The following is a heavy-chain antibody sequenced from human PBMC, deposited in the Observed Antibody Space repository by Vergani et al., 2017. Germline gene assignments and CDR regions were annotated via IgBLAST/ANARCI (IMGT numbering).Heavy chain of an antibody. CDR3: AKGGTGYCSSTSCYMRAAPLGY. V-gene: IGHV3-23*01. CDR1: GFTFSSYA. J-gene: IGHJ4*02. D-gene: IGHD2-2*02. CDR2: ISGGGGST. Sequence: EVQLLESGGGLVQPGGSLRLSCAASGFTFSSYAMSWVRQAPGKGLEWVSAISGGGGSTYYADSVKGRFTISRDNSKNTLYLQMNSLRAEDTAVYYCAKGGTGYCSSTSCYMRAAPLGYWGQGTLVTVSS.